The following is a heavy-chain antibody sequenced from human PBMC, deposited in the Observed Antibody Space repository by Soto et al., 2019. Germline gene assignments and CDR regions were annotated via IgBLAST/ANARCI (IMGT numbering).Heavy chain of an antibody. CDR3: AREPSWSGYIEF. CDR2: ISYSGST. Sequence: SETLSLTCTVSGGSISSGNYYWSWIRQPPGKGLEWIGFISYSGSTYYSTSLKSRVTISVDTSKSQFSLNLSFVTAADTAVYYCAREPSWSGYIEFWGQGALVTVSS. V-gene: IGHV4-30-4*01. D-gene: IGHD3-3*01. J-gene: IGHJ4*02. CDR1: GGSISSGNYY.